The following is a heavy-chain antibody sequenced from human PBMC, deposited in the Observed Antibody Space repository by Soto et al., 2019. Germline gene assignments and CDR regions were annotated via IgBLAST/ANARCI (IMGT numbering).Heavy chain of an antibody. CDR2: ISSGSSTL. D-gene: IGHD4-17*01. CDR3: ARDPSGDLVSIYYYGMDV. CDR1: GFTFSSYA. V-gene: IGHV3-48*01. J-gene: IGHJ6*02. Sequence: DVQLVESGGGLVQPGGSLRLSCAASGFTFSSYAMNWVRQAPGKGLEWAAYISSGSSTLYYSDSVKGRFTISRDNAKNSLYLQMNSLRAKDTAVYYCARDPSGDLVSIYYYGMDVWGQGTTVTVSS.